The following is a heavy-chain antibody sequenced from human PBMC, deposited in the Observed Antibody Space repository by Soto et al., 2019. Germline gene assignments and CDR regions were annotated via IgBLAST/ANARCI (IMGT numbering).Heavy chain of an antibody. Sequence: SETLSLTCTVSGDSVISSDFYWGWVRQPPGKGLEWIGSIFYLGSSYYNPSLKSRVTMSVDTSKNQFSLRLRSVTAADTALYFCARHSLALRKNNWFDPWGQGIMVTVSS. CDR1: GDSVISSDFY. J-gene: IGHJ5*02. D-gene: IGHD3-3*02. V-gene: IGHV4-39*01. CDR3: ARHSLALRKNNWFDP. CDR2: IFYLGSS.